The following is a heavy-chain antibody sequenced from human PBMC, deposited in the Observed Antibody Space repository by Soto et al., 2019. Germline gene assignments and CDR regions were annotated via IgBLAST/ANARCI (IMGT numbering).Heavy chain of an antibody. Sequence: EVQLLESGGGLGQPGGSLRLSCAVSGLNFRNYGMSWVRQAPGKGLEWVSVITNSGGTTYYADSVKGRFTIARDNCGNTVELQMNSLGAEDTALYYCVKLNFPARTGGSGNSVWFDPWGQGTQVTVSS. CDR2: ITNSGGTT. CDR3: VKLNFPARTGGSGNSVWFDP. CDR1: GLNFRNYG. J-gene: IGHJ5*02. D-gene: IGHD3-10*01. V-gene: IGHV3-23*01.